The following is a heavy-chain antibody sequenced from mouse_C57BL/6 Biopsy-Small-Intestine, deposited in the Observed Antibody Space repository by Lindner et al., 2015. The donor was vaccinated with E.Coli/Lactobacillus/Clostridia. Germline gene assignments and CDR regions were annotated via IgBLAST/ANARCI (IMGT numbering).Heavy chain of an antibody. CDR1: GFTFSDYG. CDR2: ISSGGSTI. D-gene: IGHD4-1*01. J-gene: IGHJ2*01. V-gene: IGHV5-17*01. CDR3: ARGLGRGFDY. Sequence: VQLQESGGGLVKPGGSLKLSCAASGFTFSDYGMHWVRQAPEKGLEWVAYISSGGSTIYYADTVKGRFTISRDNAKNTLFLQMTSLRSEDTAMYYCARGLGRGFDYWGQGTTLTVSP.